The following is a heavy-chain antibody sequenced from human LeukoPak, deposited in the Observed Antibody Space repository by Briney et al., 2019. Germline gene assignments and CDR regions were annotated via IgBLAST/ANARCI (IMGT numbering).Heavy chain of an antibody. CDR1: GYRLTSSW. Sequence: GESLKTSCKGSGYRLTSSWIGWVRQMPGKGLEWMGIIYPGDSDTKYSPSFQGQVTISADKSITTAYLQWSSLKASDTAMYYCARRNYYDSSGYSDYWGQGTLVTVSS. J-gene: IGHJ4*02. CDR2: IYPGDSDT. CDR3: ARRNYYDSSGYSDY. D-gene: IGHD3-22*01. V-gene: IGHV5-51*01.